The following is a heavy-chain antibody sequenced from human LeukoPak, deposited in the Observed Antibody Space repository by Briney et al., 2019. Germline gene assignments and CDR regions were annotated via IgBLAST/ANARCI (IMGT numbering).Heavy chain of an antibody. Sequence: SVKVSCKASGGTFSSYAISWVRQAPGQGLEWMGGIIPIFGTANYAQKFQGRVTITADESTSTAYMELSSLRSEDTAVYYCARAPKIRGKKVVPADSHYYYYYGMDVWGQGTTVTVSS. V-gene: IGHV1-69*13. CDR2: IIPIFGTA. J-gene: IGHJ6*02. CDR3: ARAPKIRGKKVVPADSHYYYYYGMDV. CDR1: GGTFSSYA. D-gene: IGHD2-2*01.